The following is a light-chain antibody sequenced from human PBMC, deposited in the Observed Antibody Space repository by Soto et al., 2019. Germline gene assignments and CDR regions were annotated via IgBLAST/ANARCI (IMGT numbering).Light chain of an antibody. CDR1: QGISSA. J-gene: IGKJ4*01. CDR3: HQFNNYPLT. Sequence: AIQLTQSPSSLSASVGDRVTITCRASQGISSALAWYQQKPGKAPKLLIYDASSLESGVPSRFSGRGSGTDFNLTISSLQPEDFATYSRHQFNNYPLTFGGGTKVEIK. V-gene: IGKV1D-13*01. CDR2: DAS.